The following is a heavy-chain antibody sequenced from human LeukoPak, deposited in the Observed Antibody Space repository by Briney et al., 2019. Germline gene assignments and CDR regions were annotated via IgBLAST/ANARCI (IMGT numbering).Heavy chain of an antibody. D-gene: IGHD4-17*01. CDR2: INTNTGNP. V-gene: IGHV7-4-1*02. J-gene: IGHJ4*02. Sequence: ASVKVSCKASGYTFTNYAIHWVRQAPGQGLEWMGWINTNTGNPTYAQGFTGRFVFSLDTSVSTAFLQISSLKAEDTAVYYCASERADYVFDYGGQGTLVTVSS. CDR3: ASERADYVFDY. CDR1: GYTFTNYA.